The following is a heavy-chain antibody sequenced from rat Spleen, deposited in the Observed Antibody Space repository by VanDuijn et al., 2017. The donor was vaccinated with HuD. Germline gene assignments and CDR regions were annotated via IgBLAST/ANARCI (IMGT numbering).Heavy chain of an antibody. CDR1: GFSLTSYH. Sequence: QVQLKESGPGLVQPSQTLYLTCTVSGFSLTSYHVSWVRQPQGKGLAWMGVIWNGGSTAYNSLLKSRLSISRDTSKSQVFLKMNSLQTDDTATYFYTRSGYYYSSYVPFFDYWGQGVMVTVSS. D-gene: IGHD1-2*01. V-gene: IGHV2-43*01. CDR2: IWNGGST. J-gene: IGHJ2*01. CDR3: TRSGYYYSSYVPFFDY.